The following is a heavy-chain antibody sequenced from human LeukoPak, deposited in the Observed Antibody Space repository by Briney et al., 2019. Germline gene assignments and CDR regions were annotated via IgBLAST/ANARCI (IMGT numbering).Heavy chain of an antibody. CDR2: ISGSGGST. V-gene: IGHV3-23*01. Sequence: GGSLRLSCAASGFTFSSYAMSWVRQAPGKGLEWVSAISGSGGSTYYADSVKGRFTISRDNSKNTLYLQINSLRAEDTAVYYCAKVRPPRFLEWLSHFDYWGQGTLVTVSS. J-gene: IGHJ4*02. D-gene: IGHD3-3*01. CDR1: GFTFSSYA. CDR3: AKVRPPRFLEWLSHFDY.